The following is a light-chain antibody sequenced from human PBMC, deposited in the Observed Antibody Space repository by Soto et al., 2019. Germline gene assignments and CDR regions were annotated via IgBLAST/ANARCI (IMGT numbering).Light chain of an antibody. CDR2: VAS. J-gene: IGKJ3*01. CDR3: QQYGASVT. Sequence: EIVLTQSPGTLSLSPGEGATLSCRASQGVSSSYLAWYQHKPGQAPRLLIYVASSRASGIPDRFSGSGSGTDFTLTINRLEPEDFAVYYCQQYGASVTFGPGTKVDLK. CDR1: QGVSSSY. V-gene: IGKV3-20*01.